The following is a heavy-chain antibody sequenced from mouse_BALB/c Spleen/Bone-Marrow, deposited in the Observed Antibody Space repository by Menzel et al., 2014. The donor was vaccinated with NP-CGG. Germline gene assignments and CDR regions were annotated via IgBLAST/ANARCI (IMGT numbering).Heavy chain of an antibody. D-gene: IGHD1-1*01. CDR2: IDPSDSYT. CDR3: TRWGTTVVDYYAMDY. Sequence: QVQLQQPGAELVKPGASVKMSCKASGYTFTSYWMHWVKQRPGQGLEWIGVIDPSDSYTSYNQKFKGKATLTVDTSSSTAYMQLSRLTSEESAVYYCTRWGTTVVDYYAMDYWGQGTSVTVSS. J-gene: IGHJ4*01. CDR1: GYTFTSYW. V-gene: IGHV1S127*01.